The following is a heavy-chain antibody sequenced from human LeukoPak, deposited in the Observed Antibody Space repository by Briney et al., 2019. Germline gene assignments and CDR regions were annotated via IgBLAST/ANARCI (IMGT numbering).Heavy chain of an antibody. Sequence: PSETLSLTCTVSGGSISSYCWSWIRQPAGKGLEWIGRIYTSGSTNYNPSLKSRVTMSVDTSKNQFSLKLSSVTAADTAVYYCARDHQYQLLFHYYYYYMDVWGKGTTVTVSS. D-gene: IGHD2-2*01. CDR1: GGSISSYC. CDR3: ARDHQYQLLFHYYYYYMDV. V-gene: IGHV4-4*07. J-gene: IGHJ6*03. CDR2: IYTSGST.